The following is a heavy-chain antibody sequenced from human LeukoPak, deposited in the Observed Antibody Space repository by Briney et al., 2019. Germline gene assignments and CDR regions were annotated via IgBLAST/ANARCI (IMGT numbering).Heavy chain of an antibody. CDR3: ARDRVTTSSWPRVEYYYMDV. J-gene: IGHJ6*03. CDR2: IKQDGSEK. V-gene: IGHV3-7*01. CDR1: EFTFSTYW. D-gene: IGHD4-11*01. Sequence: GGSLRLSCAASEFTFSTYWMSWVRQAPGKGLEWVANIKQDGSEKYYVDSVKGRFTISRDNAKNSLYLQMNSLRAEDTAVYYCARDRVTTSSWPRVEYYYMDVWGKGTTVTISS.